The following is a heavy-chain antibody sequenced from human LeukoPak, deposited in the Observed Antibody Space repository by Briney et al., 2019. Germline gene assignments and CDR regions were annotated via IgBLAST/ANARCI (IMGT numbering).Heavy chain of an antibody. J-gene: IGHJ5*02. V-gene: IGHV1-69*01. CDR2: IIPIFGTA. CDR1: GGTFTSYA. D-gene: IGHD2-2*01. CDR3: ARDQGYCSSTSCLGGWFDP. Sequence: APVKVSCKASGGTFTSYAISWVRQAAGQGLEWRGGIIPIFGTANYAQKLQDRVTITADESTSTAYSELSSLRSENTAVYYCARDQGYCSSTSCLGGWFDPWGQGTLVTVSS.